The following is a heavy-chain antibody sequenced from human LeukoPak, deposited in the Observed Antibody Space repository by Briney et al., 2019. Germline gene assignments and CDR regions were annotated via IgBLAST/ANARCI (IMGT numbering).Heavy chain of an antibody. CDR1: GYTFTSYG. Sequence: ASVKVSCKASGYTFTSYGISWVRQAPGQGLEWMGWISAYNGNTNYAQKLQGRVTMTTDTSTSTAYMELRSLRSDDTAVYYCARDWGMGYYDSSGYYGPWGQGTLVTVSS. V-gene: IGHV1-18*01. CDR3: ARDWGMGYYDSSGYYGP. D-gene: IGHD3-22*01. J-gene: IGHJ5*02. CDR2: ISAYNGNT.